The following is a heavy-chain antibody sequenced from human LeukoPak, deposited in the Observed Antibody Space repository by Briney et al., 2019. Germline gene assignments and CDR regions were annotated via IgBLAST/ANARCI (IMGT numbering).Heavy chain of an antibody. CDR2: LSGSGDTT. Sequence: PGGSLRLSCAASGFSFSTYPMSWVRQAPGKGLEWVSALSGSGDTTYFAGSVKGRFAISRDNSKNTLYLQMSSLRAEDTAVYYCAVKGGYCVSTSCFSPFDFWGQGTLVTVSS. CDR1: GFSFSTYP. V-gene: IGHV3-23*01. J-gene: IGHJ4*02. D-gene: IGHD2-2*01. CDR3: AVKGGYCVSTSCFSPFDF.